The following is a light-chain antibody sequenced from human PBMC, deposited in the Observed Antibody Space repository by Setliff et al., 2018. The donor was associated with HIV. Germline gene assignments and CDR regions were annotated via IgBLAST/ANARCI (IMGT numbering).Light chain of an antibody. V-gene: IGLV2-23*02. CDR1: TNNAGSYDL. Sequence: QSALTQPASVSGSPGQSITISCTGSTNNAGSYDLVSWYQQHPGKAPKLMIYEVTRRPSGVSNRFSGSKSGNTASLTISGLQAEDEAEYYCCSYASGSTFVFGTGTKVTVL. CDR2: EVT. J-gene: IGLJ1*01. CDR3: CSYASGSTFV.